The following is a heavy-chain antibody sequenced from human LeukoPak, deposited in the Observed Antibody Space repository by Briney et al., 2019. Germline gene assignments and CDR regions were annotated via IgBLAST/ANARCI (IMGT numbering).Heavy chain of an antibody. CDR2: IKQDGSDK. V-gene: IGHV3-7*01. J-gene: IGHJ4*02. D-gene: IGHD3-22*01. Sequence: GGSLRLSCAASGFTFSRYWMSWVRQAPGKGLEWVANIKQDGSDKYYMDSVKGRFTISRDNAKNSLYLQMNSLRAEDTAVYYCARSAPTDYYDSSGYPEYYLDYWGQGTLVTVSS. CDR1: GFTFSRYW. CDR3: ARSAPTDYYDSSGYPEYYLDY.